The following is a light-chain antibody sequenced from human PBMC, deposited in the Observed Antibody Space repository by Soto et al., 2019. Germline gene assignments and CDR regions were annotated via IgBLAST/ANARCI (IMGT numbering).Light chain of an antibody. V-gene: IGKV3D-15*01. CDR3: QKYNSATQT. J-gene: IGKJ1*01. CDR1: PSVPNF. CDR2: GAC. Sequence: EIVFTQSPSTLSVSPGDRATLSCSASPSVPNFLALYQQNPGQAPRLLTYGACSRATGIPDRSSGSGAGTDFTPTCSSLQPEDFVTDYCQKYNSATQTFGQGTKVDIK.